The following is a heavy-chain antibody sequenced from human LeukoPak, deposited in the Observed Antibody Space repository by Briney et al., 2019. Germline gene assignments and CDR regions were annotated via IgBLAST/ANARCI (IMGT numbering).Heavy chain of an antibody. J-gene: IGHJ3*02. CDR1: GGSISSYY. CDR2: IYYSGST. V-gene: IGHV4-59*08. CDR3: ARHLPYPYDSSGYYINDAFDI. Sequence: PSETLSLTCTVSGGSISSYYWSWIRQPPGKGLEWIGYIYYSGSTNYNPSLKSRVTISVDTSKNQFSLKLSSVTAADTAVYYCARHLPYPYDSSGYYINDAFDIWGQGTMVTVSS. D-gene: IGHD3-22*01.